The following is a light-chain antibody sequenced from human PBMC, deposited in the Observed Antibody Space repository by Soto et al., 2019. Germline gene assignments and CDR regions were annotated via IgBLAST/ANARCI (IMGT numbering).Light chain of an antibody. J-gene: IGLJ1*01. CDR3: VSFTTKSSSV. V-gene: IGLV2-14*03. CDR2: DIN. Sequence: QSVLTQPASVSGSPRQSITNSCTGTNSYVGAYIYVSRYQQHPRKAPKLMVYDINNLPSGVSNRFSGSKSANTASLTISGLQADDEADYYCVSFTTKSSSVFGTGTKVTVL. CDR1: NSYVGAYIY.